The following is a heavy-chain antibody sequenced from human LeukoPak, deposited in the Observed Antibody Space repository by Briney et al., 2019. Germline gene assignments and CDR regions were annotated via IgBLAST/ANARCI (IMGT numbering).Heavy chain of an antibody. CDR2: ITAYDGNT. CDR3: ARQSFIAGDNWNYVLNGDDALDI. J-gene: IGHJ3*02. D-gene: IGHD1-7*01. Sequence: ASVKVSCKASGYTFSRYGITWVCQAPGQGLEWMGWITAYDGNTNIAHTFQARVTMPTDTSTNTAYMELRRLRSDDTAVYYCARQSFIAGDNWNYVLNGDDALDIWGQGTMVTVSS. V-gene: IGHV1-18*01. CDR1: GYTFSRYG.